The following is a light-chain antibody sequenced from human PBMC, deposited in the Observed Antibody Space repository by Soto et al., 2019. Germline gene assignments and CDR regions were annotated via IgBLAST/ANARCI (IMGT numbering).Light chain of an antibody. V-gene: IGKV3-15*01. Sequence: ETVMTQSPATLSVSPGERVTVSCRASQSVSTNLAWYQQRPGQAPRLLIYGASTRATGIPARFSGSGSGTEFTLTISSLQSEDFAVYYCHQYNNRPPYTFGQGTQL. CDR1: QSVSTN. J-gene: IGKJ2*01. CDR2: GAS. CDR3: HQYNNRPPYT.